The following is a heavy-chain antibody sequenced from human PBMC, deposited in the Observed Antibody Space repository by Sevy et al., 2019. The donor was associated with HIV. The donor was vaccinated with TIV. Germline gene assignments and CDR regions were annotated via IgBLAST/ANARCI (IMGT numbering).Heavy chain of an antibody. Sequence: SLKISCAASGFTFDDFAMHWVRQVPGKGLEWVSGLNWDSGSVAYADSVKGRFTISRDNAKNALFLQMNSLRAEETALYYCAKDIGATGIAVVANWGQGIQVTVSS. CDR2: LNWDSGSV. V-gene: IGHV3-9*01. D-gene: IGHD6-19*01. CDR3: AKDIGATGIAVVAN. J-gene: IGHJ4*02. CDR1: GFTFDDFA.